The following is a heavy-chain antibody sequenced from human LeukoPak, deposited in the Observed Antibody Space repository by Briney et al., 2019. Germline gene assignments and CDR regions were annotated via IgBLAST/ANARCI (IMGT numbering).Heavy chain of an antibody. Sequence: KTGGSLRLSCAASGFIFSNAWMAWVRQAPGKGLEWVGRIKSKTDGGTTDYAAPVKGRFTISRDDSKNTLYLQMNSLKTEDTAVYFCPTSSGWTGTFDYWGQGTLVTVSS. V-gene: IGHV3-15*01. CDR1: GFIFSNAW. J-gene: IGHJ4*02. CDR2: IKSKTDGGTT. D-gene: IGHD6-19*01. CDR3: PTSSGWTGTFDY.